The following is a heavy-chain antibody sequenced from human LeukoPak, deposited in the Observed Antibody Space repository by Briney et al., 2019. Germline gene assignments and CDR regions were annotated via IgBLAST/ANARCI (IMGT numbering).Heavy chain of an antibody. CDR2: IYYSGST. CDR1: GDSISTSNSY. Sequence: SETLSLTCTVSGDSISTSNSYWGWIRQPPGKGLEWIGYIYYSGSTNYNPSLKSRVTISVDTSKNQFSLKLSSVTAADTAVYYCAKSPRRPHFYSSGSYYYYFDYWGQGTLVTVSS. CDR3: AKSPRRPHFYSSGSYYYYFDY. D-gene: IGHD3-10*01. J-gene: IGHJ4*02. V-gene: IGHV4-61*05.